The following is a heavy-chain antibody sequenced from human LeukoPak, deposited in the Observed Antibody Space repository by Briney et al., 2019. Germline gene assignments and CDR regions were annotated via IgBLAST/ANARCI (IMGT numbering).Heavy chain of an antibody. CDR1: GFTFSSYE. Sequence: GGSLRLPCAASGFTFSSYEMNWVRQAPGKGLEWVSYISSSGSTIYYADSVKGRFTISRDNAKNTLYLQMNSLRAEDTAVYYCSRGVGATDSWGQGTLVTVSS. J-gene: IGHJ4*02. CDR2: ISSSGSTI. D-gene: IGHD1-26*01. V-gene: IGHV3-48*03. CDR3: SRGVGATDS.